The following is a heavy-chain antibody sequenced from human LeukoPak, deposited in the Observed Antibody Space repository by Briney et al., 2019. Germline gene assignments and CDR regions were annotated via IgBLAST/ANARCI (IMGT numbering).Heavy chain of an antibody. CDR2: INHSGST. D-gene: IGHD3-3*01. CDR3: ARYFWSGYSYRNWFDS. CDR1: GGSFSGYY. J-gene: IGHJ5*01. V-gene: IGHV4-34*01. Sequence: SETLSLTCAVYGGSFSGYYWSWIRQPPGKGLEWIGEINHSGSTNYNPSLKSRVTISVDTSKNQFSLKLSSVTAADTAVYYCARYFWSGYSYRNWFDSWGQGTLVTVSS.